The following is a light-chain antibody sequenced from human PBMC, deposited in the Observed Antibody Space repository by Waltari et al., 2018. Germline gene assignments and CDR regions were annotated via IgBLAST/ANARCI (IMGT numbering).Light chain of an antibody. CDR1: ISDIGAFKY. V-gene: IGLV2-14*03. CDR2: NVS. J-gene: IGLJ1*01. Sequence: QSAVTQPVSVSGSPGQSTTLSCAGSISDIGAFKYVPWYQQHPGDAPKVLIYNVSERPSGVSNRFSGSKSGNTASLTISGLQTEDEADYYCTAHGPGSATIFGTGTRVSVL. CDR3: TAHGPGSATI.